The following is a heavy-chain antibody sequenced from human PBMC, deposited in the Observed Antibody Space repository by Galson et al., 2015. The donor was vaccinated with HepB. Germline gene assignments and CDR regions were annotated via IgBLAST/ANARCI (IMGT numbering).Heavy chain of an antibody. CDR2: ISGSGGST. CDR3: AKDHSSGWHTVSGAIDY. J-gene: IGHJ4*02. Sequence: SLRLSCAASGFTFSSYAMTWVRQAPGKGLEWVSGISGSGGSTYYADSVKGRLTISRDNSKNTLYLQMNSLRAEDTALYYCAKDHSSGWHTVSGAIDYWGQGTLVTVSS. CDR1: GFTFSSYA. D-gene: IGHD6-19*01. V-gene: IGHV3-23*01.